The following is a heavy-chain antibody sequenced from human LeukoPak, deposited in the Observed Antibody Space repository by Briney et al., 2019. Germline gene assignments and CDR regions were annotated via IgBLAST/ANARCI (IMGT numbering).Heavy chain of an antibody. V-gene: IGHV5-51*01. CDR2: IYPSDSDN. J-gene: IGHJ6*03. CDR1: GYSFTNYW. CDR3: AGLPMVLYYYMDV. Sequence: GESLKISCKGSGYSFTNYWIGWVRQMPGKGLGWMGIIYPSDSDNRYSPSFQGQVTISANKSISTAYLQWSSLKASDTAMYYCAGLPMVLYYYMDVWGKGTTVTVSS. D-gene: IGHD3-10*01.